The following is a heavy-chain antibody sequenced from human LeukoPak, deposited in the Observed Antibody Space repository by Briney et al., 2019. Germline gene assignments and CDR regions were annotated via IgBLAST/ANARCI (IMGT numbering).Heavy chain of an antibody. Sequence: PSEILSLTCTVSGGSISSSSYYWGWIRQPPGKGLEWIGSIYYSGSTYYNPSLKSRVTISVDTSKNQFSLKLSSVTAADTAVYYCARRLGLRDHDAFDIWGQGTMVTVSS. V-gene: IGHV4-39*01. D-gene: IGHD5-12*01. CDR1: GGSISSSSYY. CDR3: ARRLGLRDHDAFDI. CDR2: IYYSGST. J-gene: IGHJ3*02.